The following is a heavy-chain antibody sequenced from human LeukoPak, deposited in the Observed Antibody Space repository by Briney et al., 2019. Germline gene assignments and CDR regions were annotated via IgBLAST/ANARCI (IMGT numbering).Heavy chain of an antibody. CDR1: GFTFSDFW. V-gene: IGHV3-21*01. J-gene: IGHJ4*02. CDR3: ARGQRGPFDY. Sequence: GGSLRLSCAGSGFTFSDFWMTWVRQTPGKGLEWVSSISSSSSYIYYADSVKGRFTISRDNAKNSLYLQMNSLRAEDTAVYYCARGQRGPFDYWGQGTLVTVSS. CDR2: ISSSSSYI.